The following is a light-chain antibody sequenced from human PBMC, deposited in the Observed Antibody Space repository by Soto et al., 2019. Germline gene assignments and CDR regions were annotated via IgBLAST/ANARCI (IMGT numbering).Light chain of an antibody. Sequence: QSVLTQPPPMSGAPGQRVTISCPGSSSNIGSTYDVQWYQQLPGTAPKLLIHGNTNRPSGVPDRFSGSKSGTSASLAITGLQADDEADYYCQSYDDSLSVHYVFGTGTKVTVL. CDR1: SSNIGSTYD. CDR2: GNT. V-gene: IGLV1-40*01. J-gene: IGLJ1*01. CDR3: QSYDDSLSVHYV.